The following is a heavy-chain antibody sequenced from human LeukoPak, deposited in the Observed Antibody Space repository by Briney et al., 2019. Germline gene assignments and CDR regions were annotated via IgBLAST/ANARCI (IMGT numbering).Heavy chain of an antibody. CDR3: ARYRYCSSTSCYRGASMWFDP. J-gene: IGHJ5*02. Sequence: SETLSLTCAVYGGSFSGYYWSWIRQPPGKGLEWIGEINHSGSTNYNPSLKSRVTISVDTSKNQFSLKLSSVTAADTAVYYCARYRYCSSTSCYRGASMWFDPWGHGTLVTVSS. CDR2: INHSGST. V-gene: IGHV4-34*01. CDR1: GGSFSGYY. D-gene: IGHD2-2*01.